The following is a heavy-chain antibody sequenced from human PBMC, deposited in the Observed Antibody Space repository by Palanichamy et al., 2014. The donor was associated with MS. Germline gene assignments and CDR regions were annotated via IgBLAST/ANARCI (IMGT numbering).Heavy chain of an antibody. V-gene: IGHV4-4*07. CDR3: GRDTSTSVVL. Sequence: QVQLQESGPGLVKPSETLSLTCIVSGASISSNFWSWIRQPAGKELEWIGRTSASGPTNCNPSLRSRVTMSIDTSKNHFSLKLSSVTAADTALYYCGRDTSTSVVLWGQGIQVTVSS. CDR2: TSASGPT. D-gene: IGHD2-8*01. J-gene: IGHJ4*02. CDR1: GASISSNF.